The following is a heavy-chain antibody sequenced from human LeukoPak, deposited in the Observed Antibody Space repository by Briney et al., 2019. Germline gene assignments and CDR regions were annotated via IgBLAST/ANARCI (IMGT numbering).Heavy chain of an antibody. Sequence: GGSLRLSCAASGFTFSSYAMMWVRRAPGKRLEWISSITGSGDGTYYADSVRGRFTISRDNSDNTLYLQVNSLRAEDTAVYFCVKGFVHPTYYFDYWGQGTLVTVSS. CDR1: GFTFSSYA. D-gene: IGHD3-10*01. CDR3: VKGFVHPTYYFDY. V-gene: IGHV3-23*01. J-gene: IGHJ4*02. CDR2: ITGSGDGT.